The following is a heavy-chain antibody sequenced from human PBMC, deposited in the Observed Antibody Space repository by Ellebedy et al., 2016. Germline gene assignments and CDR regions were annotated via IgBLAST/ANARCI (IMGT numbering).Heavy chain of an antibody. V-gene: IGHV3-23*01. CDR1: RVPVSTFF. CDR2: ISAGGDNT. Sequence: GGSLRLXXTASRVPVSTFFMGWVRQAPGKGLEWVATISAGGDNTFFADSVKGRFTISRDNSKNTLYLQMNNLRVDDTALYYCRQGHYFDQWGQGALVTVSS. J-gene: IGHJ4*02. CDR3: RQGHYFDQ.